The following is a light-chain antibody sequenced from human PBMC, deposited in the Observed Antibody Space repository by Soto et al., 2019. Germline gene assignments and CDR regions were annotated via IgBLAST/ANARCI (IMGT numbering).Light chain of an antibody. Sequence: IQMTQSPSSLSASVGDRVIITCRSDHSINNYLNWYQQRPGKVPKLLIYAASTLQSGVPSRFSGSGSGRVFNLTINILQPEDFATYYCQQRYSTVWTFCRGTRVEI. CDR2: AAS. J-gene: IGKJ2*02. CDR3: QQRYSTVWT. CDR1: HSINNY. V-gene: IGKV1-39*01.